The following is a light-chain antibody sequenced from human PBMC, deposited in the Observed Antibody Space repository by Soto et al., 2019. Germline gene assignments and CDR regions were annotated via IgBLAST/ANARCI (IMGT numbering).Light chain of an antibody. J-gene: IGKJ2*01. CDR1: QNITNY. Sequence: DIQMTQSPSSLSASVGDRVTITCRASQNITNYLNCYQQKPGKAPTVEFYSASSLQSGFPSRFSGSGSGTYFPLTISSLQPEDLATFYFQQSDSTPYTFGQGTKLEIK. CDR3: QQSDSTPYT. V-gene: IGKV1-39*01. CDR2: SAS.